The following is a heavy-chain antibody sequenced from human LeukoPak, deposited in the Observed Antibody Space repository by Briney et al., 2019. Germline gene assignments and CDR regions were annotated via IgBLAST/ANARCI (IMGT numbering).Heavy chain of an antibody. V-gene: IGHV1-46*01. D-gene: IGHD6-13*01. J-gene: IGHJ4*02. CDR1: GYTFTSYY. Sequence: ASVKVSCKASGYTFTSYYMHWVRHAPRQGLEWMGIINPSGGSTSYAQKFQGRVTMTRDTSTSTVYMELSSLRSEDTAVYYCARDGAAAVSTFDYWGQGTLVTVSS. CDR3: ARDGAAAVSTFDY. CDR2: INPSGGST.